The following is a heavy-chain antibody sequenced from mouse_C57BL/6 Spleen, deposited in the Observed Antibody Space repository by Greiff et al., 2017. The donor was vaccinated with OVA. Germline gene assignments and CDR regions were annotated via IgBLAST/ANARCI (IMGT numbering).Heavy chain of an antibody. CDR3: ARVVDYFDY. D-gene: IGHD1-1*02. Sequence: EVKLQESGPGLVKPSQSLSLTCSVTGYSITSGYYWNWIRQFPGNKLEWMGYISYDGSNNYNPSLKNRISITRDTSKNQFFLKLNSVTTEDTATYYCARVVDYFDYWGQGTTLTVSS. CDR1: GYSITSGYY. J-gene: IGHJ2*01. CDR2: ISYDGSN. V-gene: IGHV3-6*01.